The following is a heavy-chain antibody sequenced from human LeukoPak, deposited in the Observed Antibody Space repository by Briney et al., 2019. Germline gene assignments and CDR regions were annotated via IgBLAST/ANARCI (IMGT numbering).Heavy chain of an antibody. V-gene: IGHV1-2*02. D-gene: IGHD4-23*01. CDR2: INPNSGGT. CDR3: ARGYGGNEYYFDY. Sequence: ASVKVSCKASGYTFTGYYMHWVRQAPGQGLEWMGWINPNSGGTNYAQKFQGRVTMTRDTSISTAYMELSRLRSDDTAVYYCARGYGGNEYYFDYWGQGTLVTVSS. CDR1: GYTFTGYY. J-gene: IGHJ4*02.